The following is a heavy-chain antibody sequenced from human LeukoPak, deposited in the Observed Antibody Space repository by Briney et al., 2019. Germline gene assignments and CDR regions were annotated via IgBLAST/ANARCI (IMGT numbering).Heavy chain of an antibody. J-gene: IGHJ6*02. V-gene: IGHV3-43*02. CDR3: ARAAVASPGDV. D-gene: IGHD6-19*01. CDR1: AFTFIDHG. CDR2: ISGDGGST. Sequence: PGGSLRLSCAASAFTFIDHGMHWVRQAQGKGLEWVSLISGDGGSTCYADSVKGRFTISRDNAENSLYLQMNSLRVEDTAVYYCARAAVASPGDVWGQGTTVTVSS.